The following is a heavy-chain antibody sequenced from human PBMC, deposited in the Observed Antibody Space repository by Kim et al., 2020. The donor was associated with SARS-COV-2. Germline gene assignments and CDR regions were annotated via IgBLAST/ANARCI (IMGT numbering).Heavy chain of an antibody. D-gene: IGHD1-26*01. CDR1: GGSISSYY. CDR2: IYYSGST. Sequence: SETLSLTCTVSGGSISSYYWSWIRQPPGKGLEWIGYIYYSGSTNYNPSLKSRVTISVDTSKNQFSLKLSSVTAADTAVYYCARGVVGDGYNYYYYYGMDV. J-gene: IGHJ6*01. V-gene: IGHV4-59*01. CDR3: ARGVVGDGYNYYYYYGMDV.